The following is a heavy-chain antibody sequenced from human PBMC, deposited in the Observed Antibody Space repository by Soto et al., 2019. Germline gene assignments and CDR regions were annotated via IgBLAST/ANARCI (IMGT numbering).Heavy chain of an antibody. V-gene: IGHV2-5*01. CDR1: GFSLIAIVVG. J-gene: IGHJ6*02. D-gene: IGHD6-19*01. CDR2: IYWNDDK. Sequence: SGPTLVNPTQTLTLTFTFSGFSLIAIVVGVGWIRQPPGKALEWLALIYWNDDKRYSPSLKSRLTITKDTSKNQVVLTMTNMDPVDTATYYCAHHSLADYYYYGMDVWGQGTTVTVSS. CDR3: AHHSLADYYYYGMDV.